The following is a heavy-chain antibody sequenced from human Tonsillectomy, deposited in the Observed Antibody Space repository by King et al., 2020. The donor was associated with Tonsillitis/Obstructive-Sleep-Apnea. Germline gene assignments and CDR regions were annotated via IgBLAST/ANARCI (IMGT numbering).Heavy chain of an antibody. J-gene: IGHJ6*04. CDR3: VRGFRDYVVSAYWMDV. CDR2: IIPIFGIT. CDR1: GDTFTNYA. D-gene: IGHD3-22*01. Sequence: QLVQSGAEVKKPGSSVKVSCKASGDTFTNYAIIWVRQAPGQGLEWMGGIIPIFGITNFAQKFQDRVTINADKSTRTAYMELSSLRSEDTAVYYCVRGFRDYVVSAYWMDVWGKGTTVTVSS. V-gene: IGHV1-69*10.